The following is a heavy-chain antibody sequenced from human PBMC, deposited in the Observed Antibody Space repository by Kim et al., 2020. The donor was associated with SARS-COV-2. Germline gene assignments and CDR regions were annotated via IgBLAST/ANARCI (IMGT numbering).Heavy chain of an antibody. CDR1: GGTFSSYA. D-gene: IGHD6-13*01. Sequence: SVKVSCKASGGTFSSYAISWVRQAPGQGLEWMGGIIPIFGTANYAQKFQGRVTITADESTSTAYMELSSLRSEDTAVYYCAREVAAAGTYYYGMDVWGQGTTVTVYS. CDR2: IIPIFGTA. J-gene: IGHJ6*02. CDR3: AREVAAAGTYYYGMDV. V-gene: IGHV1-69*13.